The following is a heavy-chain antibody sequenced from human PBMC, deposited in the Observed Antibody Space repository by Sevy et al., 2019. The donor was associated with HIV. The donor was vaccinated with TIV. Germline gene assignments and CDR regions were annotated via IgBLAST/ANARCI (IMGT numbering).Heavy chain of an antibody. CDR1: GDSISSGTFH. D-gene: IGHD3-10*01. CDR3: ARGKLWFRELSTEFYGMDV. Sequence: SETLSLTCTISGDSISSGTFHWGWIRQTPGEGLEWIGGIYYSGGTYQESSLKSGVTISVDKSKNQFSLRLTSVTAADTAVYYCARGKLWFRELSTEFYGMDVWGRGTTVTVSS. J-gene: IGHJ6*02. V-gene: IGHV4-39*01. CDR2: IYYSGGT.